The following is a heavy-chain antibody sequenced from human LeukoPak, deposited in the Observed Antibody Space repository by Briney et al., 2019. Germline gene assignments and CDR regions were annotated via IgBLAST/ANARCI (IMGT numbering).Heavy chain of an antibody. V-gene: IGHV3-11*01. J-gene: IGHJ6*02. Sequence: LSLTCTVSGYSISSGYYWGWIRQPPGKGLEWVSYISSSGSTIYYADSVKGRFTISRDNAKNSLYLQMNSLRAEDTAVYYCARDPTVAGTNYGMDVWGQGTTVTVSS. D-gene: IGHD6-19*01. CDR3: ARDPTVAGTNYGMDV. CDR1: GYSISSGYY. CDR2: ISSSGSTI.